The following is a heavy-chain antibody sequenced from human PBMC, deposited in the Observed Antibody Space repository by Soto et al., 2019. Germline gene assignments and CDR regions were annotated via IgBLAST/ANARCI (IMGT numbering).Heavy chain of an antibody. Sequence: SETLSLTCTVSGGSISSYYWSWIRQPPGKGLEWIGYIYYSGGTNYNPSLKSRVTISVDTSKNQFSLKLSSVTAADTAVYYCARTAIMTTVTVDYWGQGTLVTVSS. V-gene: IGHV4-59*01. D-gene: IGHD4-17*01. CDR1: GGSISSYY. CDR2: IYYSGGT. CDR3: ARTAIMTTVTVDY. J-gene: IGHJ4*02.